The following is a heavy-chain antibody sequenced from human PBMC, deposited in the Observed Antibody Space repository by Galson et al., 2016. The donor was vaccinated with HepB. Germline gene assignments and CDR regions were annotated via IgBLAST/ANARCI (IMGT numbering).Heavy chain of an antibody. V-gene: IGHV4-34*01. CDR1: GGSFNDYY. Sequence: SETLSLTCAVYGGSFNDYYWTWIRQSPRRGLEWIGRINDGGTSNYNPSLKSRVSISIDTSKNQFSLRLNSVTATDTAVYYCARLLTGFYPTTHDAFDIWGPGTMVTVS. J-gene: IGHJ3*02. CDR3: ARLLTGFYPTTHDAFDI. D-gene: IGHD3-9*01. CDR2: INDGGTS.